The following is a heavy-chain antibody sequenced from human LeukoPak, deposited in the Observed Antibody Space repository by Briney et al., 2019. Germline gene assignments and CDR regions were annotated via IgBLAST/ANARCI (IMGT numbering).Heavy chain of an antibody. Sequence: GASVNVSCKASVYTFTSHGISWVRQAPGQGLAWMGWINPNSRGAIYGQKVQGRVTMNRDTSINTVYMELSSLKSVDTAVYYCARAYYDTSSNYIDYWGEGTLVTVSS. CDR1: VYTFTSHG. CDR3: ARAYYDTSSNYIDY. CDR2: INPNSRGA. D-gene: IGHD3-16*01. J-gene: IGHJ4*02. V-gene: IGHV1-2*02.